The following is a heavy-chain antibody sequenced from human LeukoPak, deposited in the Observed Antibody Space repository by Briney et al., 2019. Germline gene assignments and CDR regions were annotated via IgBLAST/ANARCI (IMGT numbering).Heavy chain of an antibody. D-gene: IGHD3-3*01. CDR3: AKDHYDFWSGYRLYYYYYMDV. CDR2: IRYDGSNK. Sequence: GGSLRLSCAASGFTFSSYGMHWVRQAPGKGLEWVAFIRYDGSNKYYADSVKGRFTISRDNSKNTLYLQMNSLRAEDTAVYYCAKDHYDFWSGYRLYYYYYMDVWGKGTTVTVSS. J-gene: IGHJ6*03. CDR1: GFTFSSYG. V-gene: IGHV3-30*02.